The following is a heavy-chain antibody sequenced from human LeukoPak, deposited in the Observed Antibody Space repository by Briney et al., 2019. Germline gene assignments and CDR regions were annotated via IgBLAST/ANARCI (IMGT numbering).Heavy chain of an antibody. V-gene: IGHV1-2*02. D-gene: IGHD3-10*01. CDR1: GYTFTGYY. Sequence: GASVKVSCKASGYTFTGYYMHWVRQAPGQGLEWMGWINPNSGGTNYAQKFQGRVTMTRDTSISTAYMELSRLRSDDTAVYYCARDPMVRGVIMLSKYYFDYWGQGTLVTVSS. CDR2: INPNSGGT. CDR3: ARDPMVRGVIMLSKYYFDY. J-gene: IGHJ4*02.